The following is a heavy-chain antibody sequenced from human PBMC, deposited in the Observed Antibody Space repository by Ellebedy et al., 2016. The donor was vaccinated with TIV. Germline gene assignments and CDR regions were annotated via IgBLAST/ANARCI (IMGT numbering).Heavy chain of an antibody. CDR2: ISGDGYTT. Sequence: GESLKISCAASGFNFDDHAMHWVRQVPGKGLEWVSLISGDGYTTKYADSVKGRITVSRDNTKNSLHLEMSSLSSEDSAFYYCASLSRGSYLVYWGQGALVTVSS. V-gene: IGHV3-43*02. J-gene: IGHJ4*02. D-gene: IGHD3-16*02. CDR1: GFNFDDHA. CDR3: ASLSRGSYLVY.